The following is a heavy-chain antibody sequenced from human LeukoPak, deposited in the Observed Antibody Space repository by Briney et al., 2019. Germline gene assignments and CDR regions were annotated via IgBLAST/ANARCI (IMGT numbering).Heavy chain of an antibody. V-gene: IGHV3-30*18. CDR2: ISYDGSNK. Sequence: GRSLRLSCAASGFTFSSYGMHWVRQAPGKGLEWVAVISYDGSNKYYADSVKGRFTISRDNSKNTLYLQMNSLRAEDTAVYYCAKEGAAAGTYKGYYYGMDVWGQGTTVTVSS. D-gene: IGHD6-13*01. J-gene: IGHJ6*02. CDR3: AKEGAAAGTYKGYYYGMDV. CDR1: GFTFSSYG.